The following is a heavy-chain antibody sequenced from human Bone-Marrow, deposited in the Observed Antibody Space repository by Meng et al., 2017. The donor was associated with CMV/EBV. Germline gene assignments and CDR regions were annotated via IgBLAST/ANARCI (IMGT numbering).Heavy chain of an antibody. J-gene: IGHJ5*02. CDR3: ARDCRDQLPQSDNWFDP. D-gene: IGHD2-2*01. V-gene: IGHV1-46*01. Sequence: ASVKVSCKASGYTFTSYYMHWVRQAPGQGLEWMGIINPSGGSTSYAQKFQGIVTMTRDTSTSTVYMELSSLRSEDTAVYYCARDCRDQLPQSDNWFDPWGQGTLVTVSS. CDR1: GYTFTSYY. CDR2: INPSGGST.